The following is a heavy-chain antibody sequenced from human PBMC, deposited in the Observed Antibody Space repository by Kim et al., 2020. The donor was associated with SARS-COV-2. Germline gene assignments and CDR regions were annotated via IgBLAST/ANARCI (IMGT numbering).Heavy chain of an antibody. V-gene: IGHV3-48*04. J-gene: IGHJ4*02. Sequence: GGSLRLSCAASGFTFSSYSMNWVRQAPGKGLEWVSYISSSRSTIYYADSVKGRFTISRDNAKNSLYLQMNSLRAEDTAVYYCARGSLKVDSWGQGTLVTVSS. CDR3: ARGSLKVDS. CDR2: ISSSRSTI. CDR1: GFTFSSYS.